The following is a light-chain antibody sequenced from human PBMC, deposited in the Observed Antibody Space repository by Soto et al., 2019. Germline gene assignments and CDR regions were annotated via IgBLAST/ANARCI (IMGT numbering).Light chain of an antibody. Sequence: DIQMTQSPSTLSASVGDRVTITCRASQSISRYLAWYQQKPGEAPKLLIYDASSLQSGVSSRFSASGSGTEFSLSISSLHPDDFATYYCQQYNSYSPTFGQGTKVDIK. CDR2: DAS. J-gene: IGKJ1*01. V-gene: IGKV1-5*01. CDR3: QQYNSYSPT. CDR1: QSISRY.